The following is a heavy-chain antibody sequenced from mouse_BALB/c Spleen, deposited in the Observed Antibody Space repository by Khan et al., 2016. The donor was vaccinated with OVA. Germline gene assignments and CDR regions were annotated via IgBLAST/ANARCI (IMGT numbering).Heavy chain of an antibody. V-gene: IGHV1-22*01. J-gene: IGHJ4*01. CDR2: IDPKNGVT. CDR1: GYTFTEYT. Sequence: EVQLQQSGPELVKPGASVKMSCKISGYTFTEYTLHWVKKSHGKSLEWIGVIDPKNGVTSYNQKFKGKATLTVDKSSSTAYMEFRSLTSEDSAVYYCARDAGRYWGQGTSVTVSS. CDR3: ARDAGRY. D-gene: IGHD3-3*01.